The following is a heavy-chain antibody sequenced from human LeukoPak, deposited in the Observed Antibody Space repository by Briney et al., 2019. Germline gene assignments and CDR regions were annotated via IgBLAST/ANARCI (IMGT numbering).Heavy chain of an antibody. CDR2: IKQDGSEK. D-gene: IGHD3-16*02. Sequence: QPGGSLRLSCAASGFTFSSYWMSWVRQAPGKGLGWVANIKQDGSEKYYVDSVKGRFTISRDNAKNSLYLQMNSLRAEDTAVYYCARNPYDYVWGSYRYPGWFDPWGQGTLVTVSS. V-gene: IGHV3-7*01. J-gene: IGHJ5*02. CDR3: ARNPYDYVWGSYRYPGWFDP. CDR1: GFTFSSYW.